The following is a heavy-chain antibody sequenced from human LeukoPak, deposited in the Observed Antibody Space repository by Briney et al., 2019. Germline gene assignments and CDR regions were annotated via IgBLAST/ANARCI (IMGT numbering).Heavy chain of an antibody. V-gene: IGHV5-51*01. CDR2: IYPGDSDT. CDR1: GYSFTSYW. J-gene: IGHJ4*02. D-gene: IGHD4-17*01. Sequence: GESLKISCQGSGYSFTSYWIGWVRQMPGKGLEWMGIIYPGDSDTRYSPAFQGQVTISADKSINTAYLQWSSLKASDTAMYYCARQSTVTTPFAYWGQGTLVTVSS. CDR3: ARQSTVTTPFAY.